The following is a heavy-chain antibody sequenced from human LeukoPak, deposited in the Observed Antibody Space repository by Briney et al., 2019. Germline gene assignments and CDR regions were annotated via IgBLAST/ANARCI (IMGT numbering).Heavy chain of an antibody. CDR1: GASISSSDSY. CDR2: IYRRGST. CDR3: ARHVQDLGIKV. J-gene: IGHJ6*02. V-gene: IGHV4-39*01. Sequence: SETLSLTCTVSGASISSSDSYWSWIRQPPGKGLEWIGSIYRRGSTSYNPSLKSRVTVSEDMSKSHFSLRLSSLTAADTAVYYCARHVQDLGIKVWGQGTTVTVSS.